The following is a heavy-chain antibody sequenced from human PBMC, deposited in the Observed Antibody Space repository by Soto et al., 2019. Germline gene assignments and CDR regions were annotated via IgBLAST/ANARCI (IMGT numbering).Heavy chain of an antibody. Sequence: EVQLVESGGGLVQPGRSLRLSCAASGFTFDDHAMHWVRQVPGKGLEWVSAGSWNSANIGYADSVKGRCTISRDNAKPSLYLQMNSLRPEDTALYYCARDFLGGERPFYNNMDVWGQGTTVTVSS. D-gene: IGHD1-1*01. CDR2: GSWNSANI. CDR3: ARDFLGGERPFYNNMDV. CDR1: GFTFDDHA. V-gene: IGHV3-9*01. J-gene: IGHJ6*02.